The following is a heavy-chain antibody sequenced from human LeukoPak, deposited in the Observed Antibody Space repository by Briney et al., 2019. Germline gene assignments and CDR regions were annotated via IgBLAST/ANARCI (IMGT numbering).Heavy chain of an antibody. J-gene: IGHJ4*02. CDR3: ARQNTPHGNFDY. CDR1: GFTFSNYD. D-gene: IGHD1-26*01. CDR2: IGVAANT. Sequence: GGSLRLSCAASGFTFSNYDMHWVRQATGKGLEWVSAIGVAANTFYSGSVKGRFTISRENAKNSLYLLMTSLRAEDTAMYYCARQNTPHGNFDYWGQGTLVSVSS. V-gene: IGHV3-13*01.